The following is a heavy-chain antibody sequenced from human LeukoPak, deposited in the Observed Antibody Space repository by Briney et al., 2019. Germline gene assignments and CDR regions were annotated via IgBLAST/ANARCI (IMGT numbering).Heavy chain of an antibody. CDR2: INPNSGGT. CDR1: GYTFTGYY. D-gene: IGHD6-19*01. J-gene: IGHJ6*02. CDR3: ARVVAVAGNGMDV. Sequence: GASVKVSCKASGYTFTGYYMHWVRQAPGQGLGWMGWINPNSGGTNYAQKFQGRVTMTRDTSISTAYMELSRLRSDDTAVYYCARVVAVAGNGMDVWGQGTTVTVSS. V-gene: IGHV1-2*02.